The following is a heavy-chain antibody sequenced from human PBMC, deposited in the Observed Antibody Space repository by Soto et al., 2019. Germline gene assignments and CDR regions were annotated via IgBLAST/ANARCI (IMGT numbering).Heavy chain of an antibody. V-gene: IGHV5-51*01. Sequence: PGESLKISCKGSGYNFSVYWIAWVRQMPGKGLELMGIIYPSDSDTRYRPSFQGQVTISADKSISSAYLQWSSLRASDTAMYYCARGGVSTRTFDYWGQGTPVNVS. J-gene: IGHJ4*02. CDR3: ARGGVSTRTFDY. CDR2: IYPSDSDT. D-gene: IGHD3-3*01. CDR1: GYNFSVYW.